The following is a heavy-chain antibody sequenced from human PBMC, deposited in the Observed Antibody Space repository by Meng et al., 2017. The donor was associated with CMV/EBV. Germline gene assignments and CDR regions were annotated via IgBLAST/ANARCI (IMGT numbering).Heavy chain of an antibody. CDR2: INHSGST. Sequence: PETLSPTCAVYGGSSSGHYWSWIRQPPGKGLEWMGEINHSGSTNYNPSLKSRVTISVDTSKNQSSLKLSSVTAAGTAVYYCARASGNIGYCSSTSRYLYYYYGMDVWGQGTTVTVSS. CDR3: ARASGNIGYCSSTSRYLYYYYGMDV. CDR1: GGSSSGHY. V-gene: IGHV4-34*01. J-gene: IGHJ6*02. D-gene: IGHD2-2*01.